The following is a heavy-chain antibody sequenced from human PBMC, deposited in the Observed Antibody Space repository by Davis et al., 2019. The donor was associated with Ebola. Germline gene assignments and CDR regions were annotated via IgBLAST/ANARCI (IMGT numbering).Heavy chain of an antibody. CDR1: GFPFSSYA. Sequence: GESLKISCAASGFPFSSYAMHWVRQAPGKGLEWVAVISYAGSNKYYADSVKGRFTISRDNSKNTLYLQMNSLRAEDTAVYYCAKDRHIVVTGEFDYWGQGTLVTVSS. D-gene: IGHD2-21*01. CDR3: AKDRHIVVTGEFDY. V-gene: IGHV3-30-3*01. CDR2: ISYAGSNK. J-gene: IGHJ4*02.